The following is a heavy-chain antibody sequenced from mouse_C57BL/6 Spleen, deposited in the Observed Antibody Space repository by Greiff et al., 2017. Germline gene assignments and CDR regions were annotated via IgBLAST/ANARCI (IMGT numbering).Heavy chain of an antibody. CDR2: ISSGSSTI. Sequence: EVKLVESGGGLVKPGGSLKLSCAASGFTFSDYGMHWVRQAPEKGLEWVAYISSGSSTIYYAATVKGRFTISRDNAKNTLFLQMTSLRSEDTAMYYCARQYYGSSYYFDYWGQGTTLTVSS. V-gene: IGHV5-17*01. J-gene: IGHJ2*01. CDR1: GFTFSDYG. D-gene: IGHD1-1*01. CDR3: ARQYYGSSYYFDY.